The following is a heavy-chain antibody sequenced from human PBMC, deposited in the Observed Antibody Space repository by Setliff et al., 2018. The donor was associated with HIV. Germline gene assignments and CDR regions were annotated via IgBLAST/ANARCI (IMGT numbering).Heavy chain of an antibody. D-gene: IGHD6-13*01. V-gene: IGHV1-46*01. CDR2: VNPSGGST. Sequence: ASVKVSCKASGYTFTNYNIHWVRQAPGQGLEWVGMVNPSGGSTAYAQKFQGRVTIIRYTSTSTVYMDLSSLRSEDTAVYYCARPGIAAADYYFDYWGQGALVTVSS. CDR3: ARPGIAAADYYFDY. CDR1: GYTFTNYN. J-gene: IGHJ4*02.